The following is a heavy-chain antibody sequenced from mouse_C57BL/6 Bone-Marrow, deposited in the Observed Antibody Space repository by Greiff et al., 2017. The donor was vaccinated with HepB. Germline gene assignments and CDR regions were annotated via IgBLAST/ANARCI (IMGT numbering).Heavy chain of an antibody. J-gene: IGHJ2*01. V-gene: IGHV6-3*01. CDR1: GFTFSNYW. Sequence: EVQLQESGGGLVQPGGSMKLSCVASGFTFSNYWMNWVRQSPEKGLEWVAQIRLKSDNYATHYAESVKGRFTISRDDSKSSVYLQMNNLRAEDTGIYYCTADYGYDADDYWGQGTTLTVSS. CDR3: TADYGYDADDY. D-gene: IGHD2-2*01. CDR2: IRLKSDNYAT.